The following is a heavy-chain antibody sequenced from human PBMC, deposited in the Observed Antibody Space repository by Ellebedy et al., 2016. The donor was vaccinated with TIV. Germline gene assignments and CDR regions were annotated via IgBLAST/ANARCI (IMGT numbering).Heavy chain of an antibody. CDR3: ATLYSSGGYHYWSDY. J-gene: IGHJ4*02. Sequence: PGGSLRLSCATSGFIFSDYAISWVRQPPGKGLEWVSTISGRGESTFAADSVKGRFTISRDNSRDTYLQMNSLRAEDTALYYCATLYSSGGYHYWSDYWGQGTLVTVSS. D-gene: IGHD2-15*01. CDR2: ISGRGEST. V-gene: IGHV3-23*01. CDR1: GFIFSDYA.